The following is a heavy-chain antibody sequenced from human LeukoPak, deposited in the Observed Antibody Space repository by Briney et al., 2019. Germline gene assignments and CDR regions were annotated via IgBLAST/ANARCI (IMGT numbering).Heavy chain of an antibody. CDR2: VYYNGNT. CDR1: GVSINNYY. CDR3: ARDPRPNSNNWFHT. Sequence: PSETLSLACSVSGVSINNYYWNWIRQPPGKGPEWLGHVYYNGNTMYNPSLKDRLIISLHTSENEFSLKLTSVSDADTAVYYCARDPRPNSNNWFHTWAQGTLVTVSS. D-gene: IGHD5-18*01. V-gene: IGHV4-59*01. J-gene: IGHJ5*02.